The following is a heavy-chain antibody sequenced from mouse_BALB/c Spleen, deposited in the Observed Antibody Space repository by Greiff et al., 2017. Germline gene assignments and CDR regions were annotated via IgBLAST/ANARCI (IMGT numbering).Heavy chain of an antibody. CDR3: ARYYGSPYAMDY. V-gene: IGHV3-8*02. CDR1: GDSITSGY. CDR2: ISYSGST. Sequence: VQLKESGPSLVKPSQTLSLTCSVTGDSITSGYWNWIRKFPGNRLEYMGYISYSGSTYYNPSLKSRISITRDTSKNQYYLQLHSVTTEDTATYYCARYYGSPYAMDYWGQGTSVTVSS. D-gene: IGHD1-1*01. J-gene: IGHJ4*01.